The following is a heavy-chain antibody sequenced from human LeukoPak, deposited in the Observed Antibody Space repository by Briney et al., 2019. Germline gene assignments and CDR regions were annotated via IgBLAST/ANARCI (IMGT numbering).Heavy chain of an antibody. CDR1: GYTFSSYG. CDR3: ARDGELYSGSKGLFDI. CDR2: ISANNGNT. V-gene: IGHV1-18*01. D-gene: IGHD1-26*01. J-gene: IGHJ3*02. Sequence: VSVKVSCKASGYTFSSYGISWVRQAPGQGLDWMGWISANNGNTNYAQKLQGRVTMTTDTSASTAYMELRSLRSDDTAVYYCARDGELYSGSKGLFDIWGRGTMVTVSS.